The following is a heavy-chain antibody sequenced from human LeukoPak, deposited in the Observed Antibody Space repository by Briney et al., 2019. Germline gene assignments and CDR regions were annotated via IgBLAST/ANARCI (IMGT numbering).Heavy chain of an antibody. CDR1: GGSFSGYY. CDR2: INHSGST. CDR3: ARGPGDEVVAASDY. D-gene: IGHD2-15*01. V-gene: IGHV4-34*01. Sequence: PSETLSLTCAVYGGSFSGYYWSWIRQPPGKGLEWIGEINHSGSTNYNPSLKSRVTISVDTSKNQFSLKLSSVTAADTAVYYCARGPGDEVVAASDYWGQGTLVTVSS. J-gene: IGHJ4*02.